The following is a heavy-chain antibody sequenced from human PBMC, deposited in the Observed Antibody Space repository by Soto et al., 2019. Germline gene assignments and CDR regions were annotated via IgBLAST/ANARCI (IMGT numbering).Heavy chain of an antibody. V-gene: IGHV4-39*01. CDR1: GGSVSSSSYY. D-gene: IGHD3-3*01. CDR2: IYYSGST. Sequence: SETLSLTCTVSGGSVSSSSYYWGWIRQPPGKGLEWIGSIYYSGSTSYNPSHKSRVTISVNTSKGQFSLRLTSVTAADTAVYYCARHGVVFQGWGQRTLVNVSS. CDR3: ARHGVVFQG. J-gene: IGHJ4*02.